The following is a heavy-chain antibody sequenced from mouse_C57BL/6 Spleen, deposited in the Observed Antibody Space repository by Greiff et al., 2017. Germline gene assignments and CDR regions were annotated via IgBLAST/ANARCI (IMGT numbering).Heavy chain of an antibody. CDR1: GYTFTSYW. Sequence: QVQLQQPGAELVRPGSSVKLSCKASGYTFTSYWMHWVKQRPIQGLEWIGNIDPSDSDTHYNQKFKDKATLTVDKSSSTAYMQLSSLTSEDSAVXYCARYYLTYAMYNRGRGASVTESS. D-gene: IGHD1-1*02. CDR2: IDPSDSDT. J-gene: IGHJ4*01. V-gene: IGHV1-52*01. CDR3: ARYYLTYAMYN.